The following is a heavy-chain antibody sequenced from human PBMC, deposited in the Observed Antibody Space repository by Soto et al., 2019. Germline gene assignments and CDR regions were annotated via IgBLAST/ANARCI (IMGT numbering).Heavy chain of an antibody. CDR2: IYSGGSA. CDR3: STAPGFFDY. Sequence: EVQLVDSGGGLVQPGGSLRLSCAASGFSVSTNFMAWVRQAPGKGLEWVSVIYSGGSAYYADSVRGRFTISRDSSKNTLYPQMNSLRAEDTAVYYCSTAPGFFDYWGQGTLVTVSS. V-gene: IGHV3-66*01. J-gene: IGHJ4*02. D-gene: IGHD4-17*01. CDR1: GFSVSTNF.